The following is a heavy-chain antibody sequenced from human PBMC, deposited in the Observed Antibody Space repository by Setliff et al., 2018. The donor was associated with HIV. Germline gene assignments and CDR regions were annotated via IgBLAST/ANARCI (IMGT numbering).Heavy chain of an antibody. CDR3: ARAELIYCSSTNCYTGGDFDY. J-gene: IGHJ4*02. Sequence: ASVKVSCKASGYTFSNYAMQWVRQAPGQRLECMGWINAGNGNTKYSRKFQGRVTITRDTSAGTAYMEMSSLRSEDTATYYCARAELIYCSSTNCYTGGDFDYWGQGTLVTVSS. CDR2: INAGNGNT. CDR1: GYTFSNYA. D-gene: IGHD2-2*02. V-gene: IGHV1-3*01.